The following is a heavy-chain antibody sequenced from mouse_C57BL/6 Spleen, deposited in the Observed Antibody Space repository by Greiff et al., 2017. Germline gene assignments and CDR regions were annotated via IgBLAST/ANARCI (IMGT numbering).Heavy chain of an antibody. V-gene: IGHV1-53*01. D-gene: IGHD2-4*01. Sequence: QVQLQQSGTELVKPGASVKLSCKASGYTFTSYWMHWVKQRPGQGLEWIGNINPSNGGTNYNEKFKSKATLTVDKSSSTAYMQLSSLTSEDSAVYYCARYGYDYDFAWFAYWGQGTLVTVSA. CDR3: ARYGYDYDFAWFAY. CDR1: GYTFTSYW. J-gene: IGHJ3*01. CDR2: INPSNGGT.